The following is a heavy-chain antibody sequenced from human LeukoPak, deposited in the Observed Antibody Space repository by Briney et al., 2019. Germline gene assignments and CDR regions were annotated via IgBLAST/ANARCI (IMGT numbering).Heavy chain of an antibody. CDR2: IKQDGSEK. J-gene: IGHJ4*02. D-gene: IGHD1-7*01. V-gene: IGHV3-7*01. CDR1: GFTFSSYA. CDR3: AREYNWNYDY. Sequence: GGSLRLSCAASGFTFSSYAMSWVRQAPGKGLEWVANIKQDGSEKYYVDSVKGRFTISRDNAKNSLYLQMNSLRAEDTAVYYCAREYNWNYDYWGQGTLVTVSS.